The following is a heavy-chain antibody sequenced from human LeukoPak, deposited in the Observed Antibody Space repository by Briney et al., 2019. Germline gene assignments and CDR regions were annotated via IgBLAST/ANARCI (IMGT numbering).Heavy chain of an antibody. CDR1: GGSISSYY. Sequence: SETLSLTCTVSGGSISSYYWSWIRQPPGKGLEWIGYIYYSGSTNYNPSLKSRVTISVDTSKNQFSLKLSSVTAADTAVYYCARHGMGGGSGRYVTPWFDYWGQGTLVTVSS. CDR3: ARHGMGGGSGRYVTPWFDY. J-gene: IGHJ4*02. V-gene: IGHV4-59*08. CDR2: IYYSGST. D-gene: IGHD6-19*01.